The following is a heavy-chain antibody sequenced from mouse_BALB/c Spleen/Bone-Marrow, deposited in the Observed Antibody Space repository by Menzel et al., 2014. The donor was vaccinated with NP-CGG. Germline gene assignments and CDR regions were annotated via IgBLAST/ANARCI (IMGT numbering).Heavy chain of an antibody. J-gene: IGHJ3*01. Sequence: EVKLMESGGGLVQPGGSLKLSCAASGFDFSRYWMSWVRQAPGKGLEWIGEINPDSSTINYTPSLKDKFIISRDNAKNSPYLQLSKVRSEDTALYYCARLGYFGRFSYLGQGTFVTVSS. CDR3: ARLGYFGRFSY. D-gene: IGHD2-14*01. CDR2: INPDSSTI. CDR1: GFDFSRYW. V-gene: IGHV4-1*02.